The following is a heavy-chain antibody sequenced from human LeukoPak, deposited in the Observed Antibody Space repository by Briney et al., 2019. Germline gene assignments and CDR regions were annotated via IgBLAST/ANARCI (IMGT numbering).Heavy chain of an antibody. V-gene: IGHV3-7*05. CDR2: IKQDGSEI. D-gene: IGHD6-19*01. J-gene: IGHJ4*02. CDR1: GLIFDNFW. Sequence: GGSLRLSCAASGLIFDNFWMSWFRQAPGKGLEWVANIKQDGSEIYYVDSVKGRFTISRDNAKKLLYLQMNSLRAEDTALYYCARDMSFSTSDWYGELDNWGQGTLVTVSS. CDR3: ARDMSFSTSDWYGELDN.